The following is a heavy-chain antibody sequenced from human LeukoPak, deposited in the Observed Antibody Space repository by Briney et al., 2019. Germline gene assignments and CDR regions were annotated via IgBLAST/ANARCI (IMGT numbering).Heavy chain of an antibody. Sequence: GGTLRLSCAASGFTFSSYGMSWVRQAPGKGLEWVSAISGSGGSTYYADSVKGRFTISRDNSKNTLYLQMNSLRAEDTAVYYCAKGREQWLVKQEIDYWGQGTLVTVSS. CDR2: ISGSGGST. CDR1: GFTFSSYG. D-gene: IGHD6-19*01. V-gene: IGHV3-23*01. CDR3: AKGREQWLVKQEIDY. J-gene: IGHJ4*02.